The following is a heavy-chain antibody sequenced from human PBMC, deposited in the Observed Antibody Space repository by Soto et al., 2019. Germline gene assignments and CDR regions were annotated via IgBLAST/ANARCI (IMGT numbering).Heavy chain of an antibody. CDR1: GYIFTTYV. J-gene: IGHJ4*02. CDR3: ARDIPERYSSGWQFDY. V-gene: IGHV1-18*01. CDR2: ISANSGNT. D-gene: IGHD6-19*01. Sequence: ASVKVSCKASGYIFTTYVISWVRQAPGQGLEWMGWISANSGNTNYAQKFQGRVTMTTDTSTSTAYMELRSLRSDDTAVYYCARDIPERYSSGWQFDYWGQGNLVTVSS.